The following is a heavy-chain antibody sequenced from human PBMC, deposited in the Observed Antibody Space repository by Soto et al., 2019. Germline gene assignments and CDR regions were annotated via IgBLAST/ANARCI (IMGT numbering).Heavy chain of an antibody. J-gene: IGHJ4*02. Sequence: EVQLLESGGGLVPPGGSLRLSCAASGFTFSSYAMSWVRQAPGKGLEWISAVSGSGGSTYYADSVKGRFTISRDNSKDTLYLQMNNLRAEDTAVYYCAKPPDYNWNDYWGQGTLVTVSS. CDR3: AKPPDYNWNDY. D-gene: IGHD1-20*01. CDR1: GFTFSSYA. CDR2: VSGSGGST. V-gene: IGHV3-23*01.